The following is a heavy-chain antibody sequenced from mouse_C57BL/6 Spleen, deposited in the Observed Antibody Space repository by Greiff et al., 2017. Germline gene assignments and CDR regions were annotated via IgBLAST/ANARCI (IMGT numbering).Heavy chain of an antibody. D-gene: IGHD2-4*01. V-gene: IGHV2-2*01. CDR3: ARPYDFFYYAMDY. CDR2: IWSGGST. CDR1: GFSLTSYG. J-gene: IGHJ4*01. Sequence: VQGVESGPGLVQPSQSLSITCTVSGFSLTSYGVHWVRQSPGKGLEWLGVIWSGGSTDYNAAFISRLSISKDNSKSQVFFKMNSLQADDTAIYYCARPYDFFYYAMDYWGQGTSVTVSS.